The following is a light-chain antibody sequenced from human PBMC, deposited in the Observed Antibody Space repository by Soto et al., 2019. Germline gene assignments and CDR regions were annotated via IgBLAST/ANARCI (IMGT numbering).Light chain of an antibody. Sequence: FQMTQSPSTLSGSVGDRVTVTCRTSQSISSWLAWYQQKPGKAPKLLIYKASSSESGVPSRFSGSGSGTEFTLTISSLQPDDFATYYCQQYNSYSYTFGQGTKVDI. CDR3: QQYNSYSYT. V-gene: IGKV1-5*03. CDR2: KAS. CDR1: QSISSW. J-gene: IGKJ2*01.